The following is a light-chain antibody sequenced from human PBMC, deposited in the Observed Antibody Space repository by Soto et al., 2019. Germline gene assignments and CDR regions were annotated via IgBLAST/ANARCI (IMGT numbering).Light chain of an antibody. CDR1: SSDVGSYNY. J-gene: IGLJ2*01. V-gene: IGLV2-14*03. CDR2: DVS. Sequence: QSVLTQPASVSGSPGQSITISCTGTSSDVGSYNYVSWYQQHPGKAPKLMIYDVSNRPSGVSYRFSGSKSGNTASLTISGLQAEDEADYYCSSYTSSTLEVFGGGTKLTVL. CDR3: SSYTSSTLEV.